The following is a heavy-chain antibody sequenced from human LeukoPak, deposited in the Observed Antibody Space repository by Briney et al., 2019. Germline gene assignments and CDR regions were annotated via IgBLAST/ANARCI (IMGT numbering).Heavy chain of an antibody. D-gene: IGHD3-22*01. J-gene: IGHJ4*02. CDR1: GFTFSSYA. CDR2: ISGSGGST. Sequence: PGGSLRLSCAASGFTFSSYAMSWVRQAPGKGLEWVSAISGSGGSTYYADSVKGRFTISKDNSKNTLYLQMNSLRAEDTAVYYCAKSSDYYDSSRFDYWGQGTLVTVSS. CDR3: AKSSDYYDSSRFDY. V-gene: IGHV3-23*01.